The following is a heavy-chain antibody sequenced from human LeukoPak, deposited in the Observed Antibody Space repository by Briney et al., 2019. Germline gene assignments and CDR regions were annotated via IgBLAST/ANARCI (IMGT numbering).Heavy chain of an antibody. J-gene: IGHJ4*02. D-gene: IGHD1-26*01. Sequence: PGGSLRLSCAATGVTFSSFGMHWVRQSPGKGLEWVALIRHDGTNIYYADSVKGRFTISRDNAKNSLYLQMNSLRAEDTALYYCARDGSYDIQYFDYWGQGTLVTVSS. CDR2: IRHDGTNI. V-gene: IGHV3-30*02. CDR1: GVTFSSFG. CDR3: ARDGSYDIQYFDY.